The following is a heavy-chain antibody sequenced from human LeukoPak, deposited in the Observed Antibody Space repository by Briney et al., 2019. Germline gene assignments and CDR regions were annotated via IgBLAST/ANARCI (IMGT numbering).Heavy chain of an antibody. CDR3: ARDSLDYYDSSGYHTLDY. CDR1: GFTFSSYG. CDR2: IWYDGSNK. J-gene: IGHJ4*02. D-gene: IGHD3-22*01. V-gene: IGHV3-33*01. Sequence: GGSLRLSYAASGFTFSSYGMHWVRQAPGKGLEWVAVIWYDGSNKYYADSVKGRFTISRDNSKNTLYLQMNSLRAEDTAVYYCARDSLDYYDSSGYHTLDYWGQGTLVTVSS.